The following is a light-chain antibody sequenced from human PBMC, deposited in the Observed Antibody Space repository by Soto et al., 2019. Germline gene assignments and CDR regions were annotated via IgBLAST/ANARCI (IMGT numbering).Light chain of an antibody. CDR3: RKRTNCPRP. V-gene: IGKV3-11*01. CDR2: DAS. J-gene: IGKJ2*01. CDR1: QSVTTS. Sequence: EIVLTQSPATLSLSPGERATLSCRASQSVTTSLAWYQHRPGQAPRLLIYDASNRATDIPARFSGSGSGTDFSPTIGSLGLEVFAVYYCRKRTNCPRPFGQGTKLEIK.